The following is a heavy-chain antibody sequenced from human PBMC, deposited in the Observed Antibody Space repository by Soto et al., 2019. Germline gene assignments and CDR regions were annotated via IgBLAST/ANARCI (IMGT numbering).Heavy chain of an antibody. CDR1: GFTFSSFA. CDR3: AKAYCGGDCYSPLYWYFDL. V-gene: IGHV3-23*01. D-gene: IGHD2-21*02. J-gene: IGHJ2*01. CDR2: ISGSGGST. Sequence: EVQLLESGGRLVQPGGSLRLSCAASGFTFSSFALSWVRLVPGKGLEWVSAISGSGGSTYYADSVRGRFTVSRDNSMNTLFLHVNSLRAEDTAVYYCAKAYCGGDCYSPLYWYFDLWGRGTRVTVSS.